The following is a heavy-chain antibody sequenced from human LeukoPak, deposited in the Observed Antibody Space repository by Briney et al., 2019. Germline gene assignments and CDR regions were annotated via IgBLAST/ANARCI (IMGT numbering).Heavy chain of an antibody. CDR2: IKPSVVIT. Sequence: ASVKVSSTASGYTFTTDYMPCVTQAPGQGLECMRIIKPSVVITTPAQMLHGRVTMTRDTSTSTVYMELSSLRSEDTAVYYCARRGYDILTGLDYWGQGTLVTVSS. J-gene: IGHJ4*02. V-gene: IGHV1-46*01. D-gene: IGHD3-9*01. CDR1: GYTFTTDY. CDR3: ARRGYDILTGLDY.